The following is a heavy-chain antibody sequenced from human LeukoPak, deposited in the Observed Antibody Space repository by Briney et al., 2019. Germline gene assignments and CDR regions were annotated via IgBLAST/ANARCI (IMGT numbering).Heavy chain of an antibody. Sequence: ASVKVSCKASGGTFSSYAISWVRQAPGQGLEWMGGIIPIFGTANYAQKFQGRVTIAADESTSTAYMELSSLRSEDTAVYYCARDSGSHGNAFDIWGQGTMVTVSS. CDR2: IIPIFGTA. CDR3: ARDSGSHGNAFDI. CDR1: GGTFSSYA. V-gene: IGHV1-69*13. J-gene: IGHJ3*02. D-gene: IGHD1-26*01.